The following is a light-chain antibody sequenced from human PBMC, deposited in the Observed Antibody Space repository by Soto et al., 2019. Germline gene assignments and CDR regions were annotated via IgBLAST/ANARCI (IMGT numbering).Light chain of an antibody. Sequence: IVLTQSPATLSLSPGERATLSCRASQSVRSSLAWYQQQPGQAPRLLIYGASNRATGIPDRFSGSGSGTDFTLTISRLEPEDFAVYFCQQYGSSPVAFGQGTKVDIK. CDR1: QSVRSS. V-gene: IGKV3-20*01. CDR3: QQYGSSPVA. CDR2: GAS. J-gene: IGKJ1*01.